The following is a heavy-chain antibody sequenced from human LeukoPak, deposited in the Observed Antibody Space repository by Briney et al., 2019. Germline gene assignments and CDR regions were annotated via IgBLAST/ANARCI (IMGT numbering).Heavy chain of an antibody. Sequence: GGSLRLSCAASGFTFNTYGMHWVRQAPGQGLEWVAVVRNDGSDIYYGDSVKGRFAISRDYARNTLYLQMNSLGVEDTAMYYCARYEQRPGVTASDPWSQGTLVTVSS. J-gene: IGHJ5*02. D-gene: IGHD2-21*02. CDR2: VRNDGSDI. CDR3: ARYEQRPGVTASDP. V-gene: IGHV3-33*01. CDR1: GFTFNTYG.